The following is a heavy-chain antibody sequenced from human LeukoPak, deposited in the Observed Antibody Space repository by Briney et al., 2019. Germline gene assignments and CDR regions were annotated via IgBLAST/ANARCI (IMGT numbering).Heavy chain of an antibody. Sequence: ASVKVSCKASGYTFNGFYLHWVRQAPGQGLEWMGWINPNSGGTDYAQKFQGRVTMTRDTSISTAYMELSSLRSDDTAIYYCARGSPIVATTPRGFDYWGQGTLVTVSS. J-gene: IGHJ4*02. CDR3: ARGSPIVATTPRGFDY. D-gene: IGHD5-12*01. CDR1: GYTFNGFY. CDR2: INPNSGGT. V-gene: IGHV1-2*02.